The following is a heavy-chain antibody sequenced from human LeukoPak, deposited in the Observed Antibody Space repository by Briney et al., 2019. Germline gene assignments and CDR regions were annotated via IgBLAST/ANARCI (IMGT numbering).Heavy chain of an antibody. CDR2: IYSGGNI. CDR1: GFTFSSYA. J-gene: IGHJ4*02. CDR3: ARHSGLFYFDY. Sequence: GGSLRLSCAASGFTFSSYAMHWVRQAPGKGLEWVSVIYSGGNIYYADSVKGRFTISRDNSKNMLYLQMNGLRAEDTAVYYCARHSGLFYFDYWGQGTLVTVSS. D-gene: IGHD3-10*01. V-gene: IGHV3-66*04.